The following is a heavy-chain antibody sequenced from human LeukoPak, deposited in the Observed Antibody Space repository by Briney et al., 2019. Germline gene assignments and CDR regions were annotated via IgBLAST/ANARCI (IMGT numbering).Heavy chain of an antibody. J-gene: IGHJ4*02. Sequence: ASVKVSCKASGYTFTSYGISWVRQAPGQGLEWMGWISAYNGNTNYTQKLQGRVTMTTDISTSTAYMELRSLRSDDTAVYYCARVDYYGSGSYSLGDYWGQGTLVTVSS. CDR2: ISAYNGNT. CDR3: ARVDYYGSGSYSLGDY. V-gene: IGHV1-18*04. CDR1: GYTFTSYG. D-gene: IGHD3-10*01.